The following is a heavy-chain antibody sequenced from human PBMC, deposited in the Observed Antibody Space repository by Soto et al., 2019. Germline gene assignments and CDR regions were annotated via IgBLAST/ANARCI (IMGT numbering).Heavy chain of an antibody. CDR3: ARDYYGDYYFDY. CDR1: GFTFTSYS. Sequence: PGGSLRLSCAASGFTFTSYSMNWVRQAPGKGLEWVSSITSGTYIYYADSVKGRFTISRDNAKNSLYLQMNSLRAEDTAVYYCARDYYGDYYFDYWGQGTLVTVSS. D-gene: IGHD4-17*01. V-gene: IGHV3-21*01. CDR2: ITSGTYI. J-gene: IGHJ4*02.